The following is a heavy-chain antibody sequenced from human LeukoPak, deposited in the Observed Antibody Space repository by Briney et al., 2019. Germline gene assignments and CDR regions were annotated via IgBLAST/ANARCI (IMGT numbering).Heavy chain of an antibody. J-gene: IGHJ4*02. CDR3: ARDVDYYGSGSYYYDH. V-gene: IGHV1-46*01. CDR1: GYTFTSYY. CDR2: ISTSAGST. D-gene: IGHD3-10*01. Sequence: ASVKVSCKASGYTFTSYYMHWVRQAPGQGREWMGRISTSAGSTTYAQKFQGRVTMTRDTSSSTVYMELSSLRSEDTAVYYCARDVDYYGSGSYYYDHWGQGTLVTVSS.